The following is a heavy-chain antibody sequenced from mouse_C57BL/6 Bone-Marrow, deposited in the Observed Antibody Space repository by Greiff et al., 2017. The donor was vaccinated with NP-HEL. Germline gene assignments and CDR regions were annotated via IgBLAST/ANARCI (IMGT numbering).Heavy chain of an antibody. CDR1: GYTFTDYY. J-gene: IGHJ2*01. V-gene: IGHV1-76*01. CDR2: IYPGSGNT. D-gene: IGHD2-4*01. CDR3: ARERNDYEDY. Sequence: VQLQQSGAELVRPGASVKLSCKASGYTFTDYYINWVKQRPGQGLEWIARIYPGSGNTYYNEKFKGKATLTAEKSSSTAYMQLSSLTSEDSAVYFCARERNDYEDYWGQGTTLTVSS.